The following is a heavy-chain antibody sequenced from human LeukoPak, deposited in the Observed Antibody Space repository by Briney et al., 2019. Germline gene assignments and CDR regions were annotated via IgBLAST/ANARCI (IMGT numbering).Heavy chain of an antibody. Sequence: SETLSLTCTVSGGSISSSSYYWGWIRQPPGKGLEWIGSIYYSGSTYYNPSLKSRVTISVDTSKNQFSLKLSSVTAADTAAYYCASLLMITFGGVPSGDFQHWGQGTLVTVSS. CDR1: GGSISSSSYY. CDR2: IYYSGST. V-gene: IGHV4-39*01. CDR3: ASLLMITFGGVPSGDFQH. D-gene: IGHD3-16*01. J-gene: IGHJ1*01.